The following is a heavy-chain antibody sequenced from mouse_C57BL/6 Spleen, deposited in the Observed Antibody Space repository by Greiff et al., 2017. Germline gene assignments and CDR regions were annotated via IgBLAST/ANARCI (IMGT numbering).Heavy chain of an antibody. J-gene: IGHJ2*01. Sequence: VQLQQSGPELVKPGASVKISCKASGYTFTDYYMNWVKQSHGKSLEWIGDINPNNGGTSYNQKFKGKATLTVDKSSSTAYMELRSLTSEDSAVYYCARGLLRYVDYWGQGTTLTVSS. V-gene: IGHV1-26*01. CDR1: GYTFTDYY. CDR3: ARGLLRYVDY. D-gene: IGHD1-1*01. CDR2: INPNNGGT.